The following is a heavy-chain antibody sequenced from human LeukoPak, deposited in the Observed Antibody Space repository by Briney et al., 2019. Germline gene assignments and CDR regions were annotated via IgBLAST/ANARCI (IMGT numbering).Heavy chain of an antibody. J-gene: IGHJ4*02. CDR2: IYYSGST. D-gene: IGHD3-3*01. CDR1: GGSISSYY. V-gene: IGHV4-59*01. Sequence: SETLSLTCTVSGGSISSYYWSWIRQPPGKGLEWIGYIYYSGSTNYNPSLKSRVTISVDTSKNQFSLKLSSVTAADTAVYYCARRPCPECGFDYWGQGTLVTVSS. CDR3: ARRPCPECGFDY.